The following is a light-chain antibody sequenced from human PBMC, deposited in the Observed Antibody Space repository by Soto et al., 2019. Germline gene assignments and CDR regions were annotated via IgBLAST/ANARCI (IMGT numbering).Light chain of an antibody. CDR2: DAS. V-gene: IGKV1-33*01. J-gene: IGKJ2*01. Sequence: DIPMTQSPSSLSASVGDRVTVTCQASQDISDSLNWYQQKPGKAPKLLIYDASNLEIGVPSRFSGSGSGTDFTFTISSLKPEDVATYYCHQYDNLPRTFGQGTKLEIK. CDR3: HQYDNLPRT. CDR1: QDISDS.